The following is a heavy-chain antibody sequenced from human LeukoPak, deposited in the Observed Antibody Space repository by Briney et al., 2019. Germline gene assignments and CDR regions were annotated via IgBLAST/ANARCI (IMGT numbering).Heavy chain of an antibody. Sequence: PGGSLRLSCAASGFTFSDYYMSWIRQAPGKGLEWVSYISSSGSTIYYADSVKGRFTISRDNAKNSLYLQMNSLRAEDTAVYYYAKDHGIAVADFCFDYWGQGTLVTVSS. V-gene: IGHV3-11*01. D-gene: IGHD6-19*01. CDR3: AKDHGIAVADFCFDY. CDR1: GFTFSDYY. J-gene: IGHJ4*02. CDR2: ISSSGSTI.